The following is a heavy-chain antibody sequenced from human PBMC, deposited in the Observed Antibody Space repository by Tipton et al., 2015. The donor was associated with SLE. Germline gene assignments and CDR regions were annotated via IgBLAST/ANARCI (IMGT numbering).Heavy chain of an antibody. V-gene: IGHV4-34*01. J-gene: IGHJ3*02. CDR3: AGGGVATMGGYAFEI. Sequence: TLSLTCAVYGESFNGYYWTWIRQFPGKGLEWIGQINTGGRTNYNPSLKSRVNMSVDTPKNQVFLKLTSVTAADTAVYYCAGGGVATMGGYAFEIWGQGTMVTVSS. CDR1: GESFNGYY. D-gene: IGHD5-12*01. CDR2: INTGGRT.